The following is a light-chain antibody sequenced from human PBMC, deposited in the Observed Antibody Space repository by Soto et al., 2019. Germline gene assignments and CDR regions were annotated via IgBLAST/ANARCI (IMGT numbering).Light chain of an antibody. J-gene: IGKJ5*01. CDR2: GAS. Sequence: EIVMTQSQGNLSVSAGERAILSSRASQSVSSNLAWYQQQPGQAPRLLIYGASTRATGIPASFICSGSETNLSLTIVSLEPQNCSVYFCRQQGNSPKTFGQGTRLEIK. CDR1: QSVSSN. V-gene: IGKV3-15*01. CDR3: RQQGNSPKT.